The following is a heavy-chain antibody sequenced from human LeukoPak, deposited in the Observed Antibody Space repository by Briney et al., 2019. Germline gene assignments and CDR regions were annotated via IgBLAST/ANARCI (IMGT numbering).Heavy chain of an antibody. CDR1: GYTFTSYG. J-gene: IGHJ4*02. Sequence: ASVKVSCKASGYTFTSYGISWVRQAPGQGLEWMGWISAYNGNTNYAQKLQGRVTLTTDTSTSTAYMELRSLRSDGTAVYYCAREMHYYDSSGPWRGYYFDYWGQGTLVTVSS. V-gene: IGHV1-18*01. D-gene: IGHD3-22*01. CDR2: ISAYNGNT. CDR3: AREMHYYDSSGPWRGYYFDY.